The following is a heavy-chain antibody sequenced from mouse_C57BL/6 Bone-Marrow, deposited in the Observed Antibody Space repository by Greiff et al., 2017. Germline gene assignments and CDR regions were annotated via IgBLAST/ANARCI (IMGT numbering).Heavy chain of an antibody. CDR3: ASGGSYYDYDLSWFAY. J-gene: IGHJ3*01. CDR1: GYTFTSYW. Sequence: QVQLQQPGAELVMPGASVKLSCKASGYTFTSYWLHWVKQRPGQGLEWIGEIDPSDSYTNYNQKFKGKSTLTVDKSSSTAYMQLSSLTSEDSAVYYCASGGSYYDYDLSWFAYWGQGTLVTVSA. D-gene: IGHD2-4*01. V-gene: IGHV1-69*01. CDR2: IDPSDSYT.